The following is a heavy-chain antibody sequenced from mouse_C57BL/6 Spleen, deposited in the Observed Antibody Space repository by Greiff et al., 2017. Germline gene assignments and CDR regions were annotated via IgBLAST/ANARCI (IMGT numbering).Heavy chain of an antibody. CDR1: GYTFTDYN. CDR2: INPNNGGT. Sequence: EVKLQESGPELVKPGASVKIPCKASGYTFTDYNMDWVKQSHGKSLEWIGDINPNNGGTNYNQKFKGKATLTVDKSSSTAYMEVRSLTSEDTAVYYCARLDSSGYYFDYWGQGTTLTVSS. D-gene: IGHD3-2*01. V-gene: IGHV1-18*01. CDR3: ARLDSSGYYFDY. J-gene: IGHJ2*01.